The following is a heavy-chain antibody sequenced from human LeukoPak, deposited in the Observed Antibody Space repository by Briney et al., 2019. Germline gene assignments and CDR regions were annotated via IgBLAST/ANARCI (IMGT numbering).Heavy chain of an antibody. V-gene: IGHV1-69*04. CDR2: IIPILGIA. Sequence: SVKVSCKASGGTFSSYAISWVRQAPGQGLEWMGRIIPILGIANYAQKFQGRVTITADKSTSTAYMELSSLRSDDTAVYYCARIYYDSSGYYSWLTLDYWGQGTLVTVSS. D-gene: IGHD3-22*01. CDR3: ARIYYDSSGYYSWLTLDY. J-gene: IGHJ4*02. CDR1: GGTFSSYA.